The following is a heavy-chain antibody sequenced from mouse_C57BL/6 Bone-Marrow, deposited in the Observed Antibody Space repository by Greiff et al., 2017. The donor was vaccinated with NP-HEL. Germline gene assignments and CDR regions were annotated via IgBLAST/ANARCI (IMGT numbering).Heavy chain of an antibody. Sequence: VQLQESGAELARPGASVKMSCKASGYTFTSYTMHWVKQRPGQGLEWIGYINPSSGYTKYNQKFKDKATLTADKSSRTAYMQLSSLTSEDSAVYYCARDYYGSSPFYAMDYWGQGTSVTVSS. CDR2: INPSSGYT. CDR1: GYTFTSYT. D-gene: IGHD1-1*01. J-gene: IGHJ4*01. CDR3: ARDYYGSSPFYAMDY. V-gene: IGHV1-4*01.